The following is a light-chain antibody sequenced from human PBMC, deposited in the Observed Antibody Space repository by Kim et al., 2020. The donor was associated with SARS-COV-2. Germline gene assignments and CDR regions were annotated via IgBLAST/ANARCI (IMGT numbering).Light chain of an antibody. V-gene: IGKV3-11*01. J-gene: IGKJ5*01. CDR3: QQRHRWPPT. Sequence: EIVLTQSPATLSLSPGERATLSCRASQSIDNELAWYLQIPGQAPRLLIYDASHRATGIPPKFSGSGSGTDFSLTISSLDPEDLAVYYCQQRHRWPPTFGQGTRLEIK. CDR2: DAS. CDR1: QSIDNE.